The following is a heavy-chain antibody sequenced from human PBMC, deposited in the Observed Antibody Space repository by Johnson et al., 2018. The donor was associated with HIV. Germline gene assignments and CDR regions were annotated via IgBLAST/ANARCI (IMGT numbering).Heavy chain of an antibody. D-gene: IGHD6-13*01. Sequence: QVQLVESGGGVVQPGRSLRLSCAVSGFTFRSYGVHWVRQAPGKGLEWVAVISYDGSNEYYADSVKGRFTISRDNSKNTLYLQMNSLRAEDTAVYYCARYSSSSRDTFDIWGQGTMVTVSS. J-gene: IGHJ3*02. CDR2: ISYDGSNE. V-gene: IGHV3-30*03. CDR3: ARYSSSSRDTFDI. CDR1: GFTFRSYG.